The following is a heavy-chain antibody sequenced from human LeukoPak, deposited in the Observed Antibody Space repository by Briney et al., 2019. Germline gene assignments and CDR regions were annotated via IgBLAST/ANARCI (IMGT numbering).Heavy chain of an antibody. V-gene: IGHV3-23*01. J-gene: IGHJ5*02. D-gene: IGHD2-2*02. CDR3: ARLGYCSSTSCYRGTRQGFDP. Sequence: GGSLRLSCAASGFTFSSYAMSWVRQAPGKGLEWVSAISGSGGSTYYADSVKGRFTIFRDNSKNTLYLQMNSLRAEDTAVYYCARLGYCSSTSCYRGTRQGFDPWGQGTLVTVSS. CDR1: GFTFSSYA. CDR2: ISGSGGST.